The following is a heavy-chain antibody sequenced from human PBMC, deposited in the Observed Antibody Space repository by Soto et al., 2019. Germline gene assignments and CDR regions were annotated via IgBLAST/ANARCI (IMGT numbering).Heavy chain of an antibody. V-gene: IGHV3-21*01. J-gene: IGHJ6*02. CDR3: AREANTIYAPHGLDV. CDR1: GFPFDSYS. D-gene: IGHD3-3*01. Sequence: GGSLRLSCAVSGFPFDSYSMSWVRQAPGQGLEWLASLSSGSFYIFHADSIRGRFTISRDDAKNLLFLQMNSLTIEDTATYYCAREANTIYAPHGLDVWGQGTAVTVSS. CDR2: LSSGSFYI.